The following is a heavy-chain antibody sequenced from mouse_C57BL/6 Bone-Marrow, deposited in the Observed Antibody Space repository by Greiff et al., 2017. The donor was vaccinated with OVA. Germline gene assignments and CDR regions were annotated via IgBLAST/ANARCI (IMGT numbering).Heavy chain of an antibody. J-gene: IGHJ3*01. CDR2: INPGSGGT. CDR3: AREEAHGGFAY. CDR1: GYAFTNYL. V-gene: IGHV1-54*01. Sequence: VQLQQSGAELVRPGTSVKVSCKASGYAFTNYLIEWVKQRPGPGLEWIGVINPGSGGTNYNEKFKGKATLTADKSSSTAYMQLSSLTSEDSAVYFCAREEAHGGFAYWGQGTLVTVSA.